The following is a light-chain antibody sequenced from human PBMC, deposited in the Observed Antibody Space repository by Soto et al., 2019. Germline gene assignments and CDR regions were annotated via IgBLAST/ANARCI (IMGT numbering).Light chain of an antibody. Sequence: QSALAQPASVSGSPGQSITISCTGTSSDIGHYDYVSWYRQHPGKAPKLMIYHVTYRPSGVSNRYSGSKSGNSASLTISGLQADDEADYYCCSLTTSHTYVFGSGTKVTVL. V-gene: IGLV2-14*03. CDR2: HVT. J-gene: IGLJ1*01. CDR3: CSLTTSHTYV. CDR1: SSDIGHYDY.